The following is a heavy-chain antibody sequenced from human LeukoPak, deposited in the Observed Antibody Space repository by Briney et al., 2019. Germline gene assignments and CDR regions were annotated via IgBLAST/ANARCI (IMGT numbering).Heavy chain of an antibody. J-gene: IGHJ4*02. D-gene: IGHD2-21*02. V-gene: IGHV1-69*13. CDR3: ARALHELDCGGDCSPLDY. CDR1: GYTFTSYA. Sequence: SVKVSCKASGYTFTSYAISWVRQAPGQGLEWMGGIIPIFGTANYAQKFQGRVTITADESTSTAYMELSSLRSEDTAVYYCARALHELDCGGDCSPLDYWGQGTLLTVSS. CDR2: IIPIFGTA.